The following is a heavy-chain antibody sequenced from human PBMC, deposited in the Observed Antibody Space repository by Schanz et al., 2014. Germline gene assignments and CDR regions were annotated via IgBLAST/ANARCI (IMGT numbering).Heavy chain of an antibody. Sequence: QVQLVQSGAEVKKPGASVKVSCTASGFNFTNYDINWVRQATGQGLEWMGWMNPKTGNTDHAQKFQGRVSMTWDTSTSTAYLDLSRLRSEDTGVYYCAKAEYDILTDSYSRLDPWGQGTLVTVSS. CDR3: AKAEYDILTDSYSRLDP. D-gene: IGHD3-9*01. V-gene: IGHV1-8*01. J-gene: IGHJ5*02. CDR1: GFNFTNYD. CDR2: MNPKTGNT.